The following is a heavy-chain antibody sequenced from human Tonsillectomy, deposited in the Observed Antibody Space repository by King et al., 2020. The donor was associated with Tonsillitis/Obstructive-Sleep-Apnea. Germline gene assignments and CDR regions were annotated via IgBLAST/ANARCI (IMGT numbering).Heavy chain of an antibody. CDR3: ASEDSGSYDF. V-gene: IGHV3-21*01. CDR2: ISSSSSYI. J-gene: IGHJ4*02. Sequence: DVQLVESGGGLVKPGGSLRLSCAASGFTFSSYSMNWVRQAPGKGLEWVSSISSSSSYIYYADSVKGRFTISRDNAKNSLYLQMNSLRAEDTAVYYCASEDSGSYDFWGQGTLVTVSS. CDR1: GFTFSSYS. D-gene: IGHD1-26*01.